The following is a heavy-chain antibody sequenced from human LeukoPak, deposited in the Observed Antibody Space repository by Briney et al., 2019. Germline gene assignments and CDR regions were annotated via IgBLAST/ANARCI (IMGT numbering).Heavy chain of an antibody. CDR3: AKDHVRFPPYQLLSH. CDR1: GFTFSSYG. V-gene: IGHV3-30*18. CDR2: ISYDGSNK. J-gene: IGHJ4*02. Sequence: GGSLRLSCAASGFTFSSYGMHWVRQAPGKGLEWVAVISYDGSNKYYADSVKGRFTISRDNSKNTLYPQMNSLRAEDTAVYYCAKDHVRFPPYQLLSHWGQGTLVTVSS. D-gene: IGHD2-2*01.